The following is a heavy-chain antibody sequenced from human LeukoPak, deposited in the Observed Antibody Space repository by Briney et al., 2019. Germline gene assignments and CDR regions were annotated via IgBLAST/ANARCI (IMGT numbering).Heavy chain of an antibody. D-gene: IGHD3-10*01. CDR2: IYPGDSDT. J-gene: IGHJ3*01. V-gene: IGHV5-51*01. CDR3: ARLYNNNEDV. Sequence: GESLKISCKGSGYSFPNYWIGWVRQMPGKGLEWMGIIYPGDSDTRYSPSFRGQVTISADKSISTAYLQWSSLKASDTAMYYCARLYNNNEDVWGQGTMVTVSS. CDR1: GYSFPNYW.